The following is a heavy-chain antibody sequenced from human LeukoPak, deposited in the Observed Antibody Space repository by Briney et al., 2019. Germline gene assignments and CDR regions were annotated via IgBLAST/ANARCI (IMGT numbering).Heavy chain of an antibody. CDR3: VRVILGPIYDEALDI. D-gene: IGHD1-26*01. V-gene: IGHV3-72*01. CDR1: GITLSDYY. Sequence: GGSLRLSCAASGITLSDYYMDWVRQAPGKGLEWVGRSRSKAHYYTTEYAASVKGRFTISRDDSQNLVNLQMNSLKTEDTAVYFCVRVILGPIYDEALDIWGQGTMVTVSS. CDR2: SRSKAHYYTT. J-gene: IGHJ3*02.